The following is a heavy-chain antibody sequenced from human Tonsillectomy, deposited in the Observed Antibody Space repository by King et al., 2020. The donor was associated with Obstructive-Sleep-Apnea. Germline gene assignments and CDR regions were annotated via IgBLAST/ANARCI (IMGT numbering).Heavy chain of an antibody. V-gene: IGHV1-8*01. J-gene: IGHJ4*02. CDR3: ARGTTIDY. D-gene: IGHD1/OR15-1a*01. Sequence: VQLVESGAEVKKPGASVKVSCKAAGYTFTSYDINWVRLATGQGLEWMGWMNPNSANTGYAQKFQGRLTMTRDTSISTAYMELGSLRSEDTAVYYCARGTTIDYWGQGTLVTVSS. CDR2: MNPNSANT. CDR1: GYTFTSYD.